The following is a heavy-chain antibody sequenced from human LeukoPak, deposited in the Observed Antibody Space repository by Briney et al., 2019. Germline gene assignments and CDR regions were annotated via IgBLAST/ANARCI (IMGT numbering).Heavy chain of an antibody. CDR2: ISSSGSTI. CDR1: GFTFSSYE. J-gene: IGHJ6*03. CDR3: ARDKTIRGVFPNYYYYYYMDV. D-gene: IGHD3-10*01. V-gene: IGHV3-48*03. Sequence: GGSLRLSCAASGFTFSSYEMNWVRQAPGKGLEWVSYISSSGSTIYYADSVKGRFTISRDNAKNSLYLQMNSLRAEDTAVYYCARDKTIRGVFPNYYYYYYMDVWGKGTTVTISS.